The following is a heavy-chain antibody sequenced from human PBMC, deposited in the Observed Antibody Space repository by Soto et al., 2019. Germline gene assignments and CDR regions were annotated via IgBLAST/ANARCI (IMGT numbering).Heavy chain of an antibody. J-gene: IGHJ5*02. CDR1: GGSFSGYY. D-gene: IGHD2-2*01. Sequence: PSETLSLTCAVYGGSFSGYYWSWIRQPPEKGLEWIGEINHSGSTNYNPSLKSRVTISVDTSKNQFSLKLSSVTAADTAVYYCARGGPVVVPAATHPSWFDPWGQGTLVTVSS. CDR3: ARGGPVVVPAATHPSWFDP. CDR2: INHSGST. V-gene: IGHV4-34*01.